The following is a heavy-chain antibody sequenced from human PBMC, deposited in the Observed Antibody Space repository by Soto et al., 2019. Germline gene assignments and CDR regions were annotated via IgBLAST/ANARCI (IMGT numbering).Heavy chain of an antibody. CDR3: ARDSYCSSTSCYAEYFQH. Sequence: GGSLRLSCAASGFTFSDYYMSWIRQAPGKGLEWVSYISSSGSTIYYADSVKGRFTISRDNAKNSLYLQMNSLRAEDTAVYYCARDSYCSSTSCYAEYFQHWGQGTLVTVSS. J-gene: IGHJ1*01. CDR2: ISSSGSTI. D-gene: IGHD2-2*01. V-gene: IGHV3-11*01. CDR1: GFTFSDYY.